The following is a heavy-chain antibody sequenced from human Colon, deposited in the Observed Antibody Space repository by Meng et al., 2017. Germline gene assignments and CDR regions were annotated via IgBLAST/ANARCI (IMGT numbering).Heavy chain of an antibody. CDR3: ARINSGSYFWSN. CDR1: GFTFSTYW. J-gene: IGHJ4*02. V-gene: IGHV3-74*02. CDR2: INPDASTT. Sequence: VVSGGALVPPRGSLRLCCAASGFTFSTYWMHWVRQAPGKGREWVSRINPDASTTTYADSVKGRFTISRDNAKNTVYLQMDSLRAEDTAVYYCARINSGSYFWSNWGQGTLVTVSS. D-gene: IGHD3-10*01.